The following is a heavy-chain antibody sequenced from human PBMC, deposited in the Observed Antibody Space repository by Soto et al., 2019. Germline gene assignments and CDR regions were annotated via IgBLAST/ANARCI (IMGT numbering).Heavy chain of an antibody. V-gene: IGHV3-74*01. J-gene: IGHJ4*02. CDR2: IKTDGSVT. D-gene: IGHD1-26*01. CDR1: GFTFSSYW. Sequence: EVQLVESGGGLVQPGGSLRLSCAASGFTFSSYWMHWVRQAPGKGLVWVSRIKTDGSVTSSADSVKGRFTISRDNAKNTLYPQMNSLRAEDTAVYYCARVGVGAYYFDYWGQGTLVTFSS. CDR3: ARVGVGAYYFDY.